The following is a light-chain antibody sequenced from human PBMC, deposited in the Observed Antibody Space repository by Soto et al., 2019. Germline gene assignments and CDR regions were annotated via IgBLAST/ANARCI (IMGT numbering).Light chain of an antibody. CDR3: QQYSDWPQT. CDR2: HAS. V-gene: IGKV3-15*01. CDR1: QSVSTN. Sequence: EIAMTQSPATLSASPGERATLSCRASQSVSTNLAWYQQKPGQAPRLLIYHASTRATGIPSRFSGSGSGTEFSLTISGLQSEDLAVYYCQQYSDWPQTFGQGTKVDIK. J-gene: IGKJ1*01.